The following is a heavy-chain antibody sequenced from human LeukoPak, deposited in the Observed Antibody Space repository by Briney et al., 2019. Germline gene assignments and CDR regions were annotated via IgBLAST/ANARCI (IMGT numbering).Heavy chain of an antibody. Sequence: SETLSLTCTVSGGSIGSYYWSWIRQPPGKGLEWIGYIYYSGSTNYNPSLKSRVTISVDTSKNQFSLKLSSVTAADTAVYYCARVRGYDSSGYGAFDIWGQGTMVTVSS. V-gene: IGHV4-59*01. CDR3: ARVRGYDSSGYGAFDI. D-gene: IGHD3-22*01. CDR1: GGSIGSYY. J-gene: IGHJ3*02. CDR2: IYYSGST.